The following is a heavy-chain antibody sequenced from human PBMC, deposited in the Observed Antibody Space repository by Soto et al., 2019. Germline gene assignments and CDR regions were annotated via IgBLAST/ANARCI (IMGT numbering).Heavy chain of an antibody. Sequence: QVQLVESGGGVVQPGRSRRLSCAASGFTFSSYGMHWVRQAPGKGLEWVAVISYDGSNKYYADSVKGRFTISRDNSKNTLYLQMNSLRAEDTAVYYCAKGTDGPDSSGWFCYYYGMDVWGQGTTVTVSS. CDR3: AKGTDGPDSSGWFCYYYGMDV. CDR2: ISYDGSNK. V-gene: IGHV3-30*18. J-gene: IGHJ6*02. CDR1: GFTFSSYG. D-gene: IGHD6-19*01.